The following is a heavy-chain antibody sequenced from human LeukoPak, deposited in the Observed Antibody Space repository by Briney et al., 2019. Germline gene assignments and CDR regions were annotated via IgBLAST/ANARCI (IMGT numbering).Heavy chain of an antibody. CDR1: GFTFSSYA. Sequence: GGSLRLPCAASGFTFSSYAMSWVRQAPGKGLEWVAVISSDGRNIYHTDSVKGRFTISRDNTRNTLYLQMDSLRPEDTAVYYCAKDIRPGHYCYSGMDVWGQGTTVTVSS. CDR3: AKDIRPGHYCYSGMDV. CDR2: ISSDGRNI. J-gene: IGHJ6*02. D-gene: IGHD3-3*02. V-gene: IGHV3-30*04.